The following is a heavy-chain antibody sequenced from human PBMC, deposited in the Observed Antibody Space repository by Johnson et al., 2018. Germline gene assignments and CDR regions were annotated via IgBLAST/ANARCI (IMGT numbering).Heavy chain of an antibody. J-gene: IGHJ3*02. CDR3: ARDSAQWLLGAYDI. CDR2: IWYEGINK. V-gene: IGHV3-33*01. CDR1: GFTFSSYG. D-gene: IGHD6-19*01. Sequence: QVQLVESGGGVVQPGRSLRLACTASGFTFSSYGIHWVRQAPGKGLEWVAVIWYEGINKSYAESVKGRFTISRANSKNTLYLQMSNRRAEDTAVYYCARDSAQWLLGAYDIWGQGTMVTVSS.